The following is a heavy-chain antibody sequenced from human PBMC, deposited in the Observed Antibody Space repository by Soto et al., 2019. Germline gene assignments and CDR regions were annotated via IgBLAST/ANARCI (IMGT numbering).Heavy chain of an antibody. D-gene: IGHD3-10*01. CDR2: IIPIFGTA. CDR1: GGAFSSYA. V-gene: IGHV1-69*13. J-gene: IGHJ6*02. CDR3: ARVSTMVRGVIIPSYGMDV. Sequence: SVKVSCKASGGAFSSYASRWVRQAPGQGLEWMGGIIPIFGTANYAQKFQGRVTITADESTSTAYMELSSLRSEDTAVYYCARVSTMVRGVIIPSYGMDVWGQGTTVTVSS.